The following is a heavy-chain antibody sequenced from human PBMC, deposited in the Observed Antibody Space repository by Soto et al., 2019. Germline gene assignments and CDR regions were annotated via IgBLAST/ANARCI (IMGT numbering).Heavy chain of an antibody. V-gene: IGHV1-69*02. D-gene: IGHD3-10*01. Sequence: QVQLVQSGAELKKPGSSVKVSCKASGDTFSFYTINWVRQAPGLGLEWMGRVNPILSMSNYAQKFQDRVTIHADKSTSTAYMELRSLRSEDTAFYYCATSYGSGYRAFDYWGQGALVTVSS. CDR3: ATSYGSGYRAFDY. J-gene: IGHJ4*02. CDR1: GDTFSFYT. CDR2: VNPILSMS.